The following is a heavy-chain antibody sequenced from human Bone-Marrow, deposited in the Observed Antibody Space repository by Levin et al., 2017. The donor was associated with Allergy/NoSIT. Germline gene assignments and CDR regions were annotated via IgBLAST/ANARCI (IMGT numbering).Heavy chain of an antibody. V-gene: IGHV3-48*02. J-gene: IGHJ4*02. Sequence: PGGSLRLSCAASGFTFSSYSMNWVRQAPGKGLEWVSYISSSSSTIYYADSVKGRFTISRDNAKNSLYLQMNSLRDEDTAVYYCARDLSWGAMDAAGGDPDYWGQGTLVTVSS. CDR1: GFTFSSYS. CDR3: ARDLSWGAMDAAGGDPDY. D-gene: IGHD2-21*02. CDR2: ISSSSSTI.